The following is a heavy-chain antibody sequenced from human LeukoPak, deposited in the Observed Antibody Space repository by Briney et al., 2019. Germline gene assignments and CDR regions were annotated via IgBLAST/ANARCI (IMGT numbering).Heavy chain of an antibody. CDR3: ATDLSGSYYKKVPRGAINDY. CDR2: FDPEDGET. CDR1: GYTFTSYG. J-gene: IGHJ4*02. D-gene: IGHD1-26*01. Sequence: GASVKVSCKASGYTFTSYGISWVRQAPGKGLEWMGGFDPEDGETIYAQKFQGRVTMTEDTSTDTAYMELSSLRSEDTAVYYCATDLSGSYYKKVPRGAINDYWGQGTLVTVSS. V-gene: IGHV1-24*01.